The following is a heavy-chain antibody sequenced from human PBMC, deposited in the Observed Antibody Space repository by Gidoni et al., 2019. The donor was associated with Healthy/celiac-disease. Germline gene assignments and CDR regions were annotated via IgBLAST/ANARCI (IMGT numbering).Heavy chain of an antibody. D-gene: IGHD5-18*01. CDR2: ISSSSSYI. CDR1: GFTFSSYS. CDR3: ARDRKNTAMASPLFDY. J-gene: IGHJ4*02. V-gene: IGHV3-21*01. Sequence: EVQLVESGGGLVKPGVSLRPSCAASGFTFSSYSMNWVRQAPGKGLEWVSSISSSSSYIYYADSVKGRFTISRDNAKNSLYLQMNSLRAEDTAVYYCARDRKNTAMASPLFDYWGQGTLVTVSS.